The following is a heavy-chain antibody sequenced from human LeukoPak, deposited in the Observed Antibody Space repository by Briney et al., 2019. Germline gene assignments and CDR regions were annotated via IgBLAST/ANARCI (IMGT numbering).Heavy chain of an antibody. CDR2: MNPNSGNT. J-gene: IGHJ3*02. D-gene: IGHD5-24*01. CDR1: GYTFTSYA. CDR3: ASDGRRLQEDDAFDI. V-gene: IGHV1-8*02. Sequence: ASVKVSCKASGYTFTSYAMHWVRQAPGQRLEWMGWMNPNSGNTGYAQKFQGRVTMTRNTSISTAYMELSSLRSEDTAVYYCASDGRRLQEDDAFDIWGQGTMVTVSS.